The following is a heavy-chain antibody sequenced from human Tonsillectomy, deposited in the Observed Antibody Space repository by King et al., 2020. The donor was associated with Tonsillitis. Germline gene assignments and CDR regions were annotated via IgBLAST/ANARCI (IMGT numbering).Heavy chain of an antibody. D-gene: IGHD6-13*01. CDR1: GFTFDDYA. V-gene: IGHV3-43D*03. Sequence: VQLVESGGVVVQPGGSLRLSCAASGFTFDDYAMHWVRQAPGKGLEWVSLISWDGGSTYYADSVQGRFTISRDNSNNSLYLQMNSLRAEDTALYYCAKEKQQLVHRAWGYYFDYWGQGTLVTVSS. CDR3: AKEKQQLVHRAWGYYFDY. CDR2: ISWDGGST. J-gene: IGHJ4*02.